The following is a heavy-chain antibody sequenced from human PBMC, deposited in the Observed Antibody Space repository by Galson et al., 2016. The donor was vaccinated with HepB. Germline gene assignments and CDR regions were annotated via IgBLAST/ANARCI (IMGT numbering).Heavy chain of an antibody. CDR2: ISSGGPYI. D-gene: IGHD2-2*02. CDR1: GFTFSSYS. J-gene: IGHJ4*02. CDR3: ARDLGGYQLLYKGFDY. V-gene: IGHV3-21*01. Sequence: SLRLSCAASGFTFSSYSMNWVRQAPGKGLEWVSSISSGGPYIYYADSVKGRFTISRDNAKNSLHLQMNSLRAEDTAVYYCARDLGGYQLLYKGFDYWGQGTLVTVSS.